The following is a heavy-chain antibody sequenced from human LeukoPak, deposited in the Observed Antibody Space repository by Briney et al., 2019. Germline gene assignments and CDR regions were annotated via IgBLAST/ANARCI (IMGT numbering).Heavy chain of an antibody. V-gene: IGHV3-7*01. Sequence: QPGGSLRLSCAASGFMFSNYWMGWVRQAPGKGLEWVANIRPDGSDKYYVESVRGRFTISRDNAQNSLYLQMSSLRGDDSGVYYCGPWGIPAALDRWGRGTLVTVSS. D-gene: IGHD2-2*01. CDR3: GPWGIPAALDR. CDR1: GFMFSNYW. J-gene: IGHJ5*02. CDR2: IRPDGSDK.